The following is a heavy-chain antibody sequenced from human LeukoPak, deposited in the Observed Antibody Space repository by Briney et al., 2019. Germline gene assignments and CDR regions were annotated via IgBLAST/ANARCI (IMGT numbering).Heavy chain of an antibody. CDR3: AKGVPSTYYYDSSGYYLDY. J-gene: IGHJ4*02. CDR1: GFTFDDYA. CDR2: ISWNSGSI. D-gene: IGHD3-22*01. V-gene: IGHV3-9*01. Sequence: GGSLRLSCAASGFTFDDYAMHWVRQAPGKGLEWVSGISWNSGSIGYADSVKGRFTISRDNSKNTLYLQMNSLRAEDTAVYYCAKGVPSTYYYDSSGYYLDYWGQGTLVTVSS.